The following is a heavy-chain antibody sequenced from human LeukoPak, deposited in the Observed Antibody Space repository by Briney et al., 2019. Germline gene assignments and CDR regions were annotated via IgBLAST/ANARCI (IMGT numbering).Heavy chain of an antibody. V-gene: IGHV3-48*04. D-gene: IGHD5-24*01. J-gene: IGHJ6*03. CDR2: IGSSSGPI. Sequence: GGSLRLSCAASGFTFRSYSMNWVRQAPGKGLEWVSYIGSSSGPIYYADSVKGRFTISRDNAKNTLYLQMNSLKTEDTAVYYCARELRGYNRLRTYYYYMDVWGKGTTVTVSS. CDR1: GFTFRSYS. CDR3: ARELRGYNRLRTYYYYMDV.